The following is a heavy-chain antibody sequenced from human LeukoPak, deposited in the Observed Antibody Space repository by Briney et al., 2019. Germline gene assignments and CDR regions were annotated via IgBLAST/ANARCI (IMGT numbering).Heavy chain of an antibody. V-gene: IGHV4-34*01. CDR1: GGSFSGYY. CDR3: ARDKLSYNWNGGPHRGPLDY. D-gene: IGHD1-1*01. CDR2: IDHSGSS. Sequence: SETLSLTCTVYGGSFSGYYWNWIRQPPGKGLEWIGEIDHSGSSNYNPSLKSRVFISVDMSENQFSLKLSSVTAADTAVYYCARDKLSYNWNGGPHRGPLDYWGQGTLVTVSS. J-gene: IGHJ4*02.